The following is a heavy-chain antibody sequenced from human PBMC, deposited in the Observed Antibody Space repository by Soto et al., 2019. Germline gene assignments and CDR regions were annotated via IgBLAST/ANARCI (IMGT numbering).Heavy chain of an antibody. Sequence: PSETLSLTCTVSGGSISSYYWSWIRQPPGKGLEWIGYIYYSGTTNYNPSPKSRVTISVDTSKNQFSLKLSSVTAADTAVYYCARSYYDYVWGSYWFDPWGQGTLVTVSS. V-gene: IGHV4-59*01. CDR2: IYYSGTT. CDR1: GGSISSYY. J-gene: IGHJ5*02. D-gene: IGHD3-16*01. CDR3: ARSYYDYVWGSYWFDP.